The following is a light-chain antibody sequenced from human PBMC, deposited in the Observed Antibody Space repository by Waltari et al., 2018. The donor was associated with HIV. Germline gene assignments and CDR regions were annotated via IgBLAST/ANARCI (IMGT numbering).Light chain of an antibody. J-gene: IGLJ2*01. Sequence: QSALTQPRPVSGSPGQSVTISCTRPSSDVGNFNFSSWYPHLPGKAPNLVIYDVSKRPSGVPDRFSGSKSGNTASLTISGLQAEDEADYYCCTYAASNVIFGGGTKLTVL. V-gene: IGLV2-11*01. CDR3: CTYAASNVI. CDR2: DVS. CDR1: SSDVGNFNF.